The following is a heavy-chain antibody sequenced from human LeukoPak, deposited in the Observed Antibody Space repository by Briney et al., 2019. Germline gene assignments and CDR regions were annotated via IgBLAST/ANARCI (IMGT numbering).Heavy chain of an antibody. CDR1: CGSFCGFY. J-gene: IGHJ3*02. V-gene: IGHV4-34*01. CDR2: IYDSGIT. CDR3: ATHRGSGSGGSENAFEI. D-gene: IGHD5-12*01. Sequence: PETLSLTCAVYCGSFCGFYWSWVRQAPGKGLEWIGNIYDSGITHYNPSLKSRVTISGDTSKNQSSLKLNSVTAADTAIYYGATHRGSGSGGSENAFEIWGQGTMVTVSS.